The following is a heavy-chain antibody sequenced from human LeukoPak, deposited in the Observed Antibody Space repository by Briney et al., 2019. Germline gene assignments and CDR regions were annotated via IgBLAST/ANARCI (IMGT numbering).Heavy chain of an antibody. V-gene: IGHV3-7*01. CDR1: GISFASYW. J-gene: IGHJ4*02. CDR3: AIPSSYDGSRYYHAY. D-gene: IGHD3-22*01. CDR2: IGQDGTET. Sequence: PGGSLRLSCAASGISFASYWVTWVRQAPGKGLEWVANIGQDGTETVYVGSVKGRFTISRDNARKLLFLQMNSLRADGTAVYYCAIPSSYDGSRYYHAYWGQGTLVSVSS.